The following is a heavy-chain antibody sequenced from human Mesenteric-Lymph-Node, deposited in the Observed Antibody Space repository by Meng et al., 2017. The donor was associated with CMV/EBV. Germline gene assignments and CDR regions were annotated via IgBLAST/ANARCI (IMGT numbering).Heavy chain of an antibody. V-gene: IGHV3-49*04. CDR3: TRGNPASTSSSWTVYFDY. CDR2: IRSKAYGGTT. J-gene: IGHJ4*02. D-gene: IGHD6-13*01. CDR1: GFTFGDYA. Sequence: GGSLRLSCTASGFTFGDYAMSWVRQAPGKGLEWVGFIRSKAYGGTTEYAASVKGRFTISRDDSKSIAYLQMNSLKTEDTAVYYCTRGNPASTSSSWTVYFDYWGQGTLVTVSS.